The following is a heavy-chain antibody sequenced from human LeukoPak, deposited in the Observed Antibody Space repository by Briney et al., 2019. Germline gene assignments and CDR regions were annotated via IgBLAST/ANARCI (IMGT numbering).Heavy chain of an antibody. CDR1: GGTFSSYA. Sequence: GASVQVSCKASGGTFSSYAISWVRQAPGQGLEWMGGIIPIFGTANYAQKFQGRVTITADESTSTAYMELSSLRSEDTAVYYCASSTGMVTTTFHFDYWGQGTLVTVSS. J-gene: IGHJ4*02. V-gene: IGHV1-69*13. CDR3: ASSTGMVTTTFHFDY. CDR2: IIPIFGTA. D-gene: IGHD5-18*01.